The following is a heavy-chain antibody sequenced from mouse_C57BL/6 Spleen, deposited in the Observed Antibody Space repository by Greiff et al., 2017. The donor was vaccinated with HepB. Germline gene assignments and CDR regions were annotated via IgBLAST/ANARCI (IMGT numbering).Heavy chain of an antibody. V-gene: IGHV1-22*01. J-gene: IGHJ3*01. CDR2: INPNNGGT. D-gene: IGHD2-4*01. CDR3: ARVSYDYDERFAY. Sequence: VHVKQSGPELVKPGASVKMSCKASGYTFTDYNMHWVKQSHGKSLEWIGYINPNNGGTSYNQKFKGKATLTVNKSSSTAYMELRSLTSEDSAVYYCARVSYDYDERFAYWGQGTLVTVSA. CDR1: GYTFTDYN.